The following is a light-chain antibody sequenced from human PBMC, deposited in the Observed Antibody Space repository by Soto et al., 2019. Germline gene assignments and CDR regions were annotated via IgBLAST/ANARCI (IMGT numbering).Light chain of an antibody. J-gene: IGLJ1*01. CDR1: SSDVGGYNH. CDR2: EVS. V-gene: IGLV2-14*01. CDR3: SSYAGSSNV. Sequence: QSALTQPASVSGSPGQSITISCTGTSSDVGGYNHVSWYQQHPGTVPKLMIYEVSNRPSGVSNRFSGSKCGNTASLTISGLQAEDEADYYCSSYAGSSNVFGTGTKLTVL.